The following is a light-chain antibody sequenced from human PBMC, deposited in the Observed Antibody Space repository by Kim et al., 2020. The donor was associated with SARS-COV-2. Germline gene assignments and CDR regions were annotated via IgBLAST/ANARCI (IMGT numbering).Light chain of an antibody. V-gene: IGLV3-21*04. CDR2: YDT. J-gene: IGLJ2*01. CDR3: QVWDSRDDQAI. CDR1: KSEGKG. Sequence: APGKTARVNGGGNKSEGKGVKRNQGRPGQAPIRVIDYDTDRPSGFPERFSGANSGNTATLNISRVEAGDEADYYCQVWDSRDDQAIFGGGTQLTVL.